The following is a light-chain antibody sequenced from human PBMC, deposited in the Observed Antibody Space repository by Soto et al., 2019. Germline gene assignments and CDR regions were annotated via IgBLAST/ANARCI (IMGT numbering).Light chain of an antibody. J-gene: IGKJ1*01. V-gene: IGKV3-15*01. CDR3: QQYDKWPPT. CDR2: GAS. Sequence: EIVLTQSPATLSVSPGERATLSCRAGQSFRSNLAWYQQKPGQAPRLLIYGASTRATGIPVRFSGSGSGTEFTLTISSLQSEDFAVYYCQQYDKWPPTFGQGTKVDI. CDR1: QSFRSN.